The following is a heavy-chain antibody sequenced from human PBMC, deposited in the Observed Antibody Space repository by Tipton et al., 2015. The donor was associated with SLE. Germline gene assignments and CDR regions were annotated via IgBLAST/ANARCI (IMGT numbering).Heavy chain of an antibody. J-gene: IGHJ3*02. CDR2: LHHSGNA. CDR1: GYSISSGYY. CDR3: ATGGYPDAFDM. D-gene: IGHD2-15*01. Sequence: TLSLTCAVSGYSISSGYYWGWIRQSPGKGLEWIGSLHHSGNAYYNASLKSRVAISVDTSNNLFSLKLSSVTAADTAVYYCATGGYPDAFDMWGQGTMVTVSS. V-gene: IGHV4-38-2*01.